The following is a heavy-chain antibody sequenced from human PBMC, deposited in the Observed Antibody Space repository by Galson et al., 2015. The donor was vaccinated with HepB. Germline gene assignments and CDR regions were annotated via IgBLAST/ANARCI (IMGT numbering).Heavy chain of an antibody. CDR1: GGSISSYY. CDR2: IYYSGST. CDR3: ARGGGYSYGLGDF. D-gene: IGHD5-18*01. Sequence: SETLSLTCAVSGGSISSYYWSWIRQPPGKGLEWIGYIYYSGSTNNNPSLKSRVTISVDTSKNQFSLKLSSVTAADTAMYYCARGGGYSYGLGDFWGQGTLVTVSS. V-gene: IGHV4-59*01. J-gene: IGHJ4*02.